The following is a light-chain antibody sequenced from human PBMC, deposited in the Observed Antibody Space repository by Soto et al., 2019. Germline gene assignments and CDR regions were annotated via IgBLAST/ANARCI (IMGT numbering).Light chain of an antibody. J-gene: IGKJ4*01. CDR1: QTVTSSS. V-gene: IGKV3-20*01. Sequence: EIVLTQSTGTLSLSPGERATLSCRASQTVTSSSLAWYQQKPGQAPRLLIYDASSRATGIPDRFSGSGSGTDFTLTISRLDPEDFAVYYCQQYGSSPLTFGGGNKVEIK. CDR3: QQYGSSPLT. CDR2: DAS.